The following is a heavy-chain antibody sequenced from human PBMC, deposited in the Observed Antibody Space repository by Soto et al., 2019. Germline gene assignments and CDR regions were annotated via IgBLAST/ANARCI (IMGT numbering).Heavy chain of an antibody. J-gene: IGHJ5*02. CDR1: GFTFSSYG. CDR3: AKDRGWFGELAWFDP. V-gene: IGHV3-30*18. D-gene: IGHD3-10*01. Sequence: QVQLVESGGGVVQPGRSLRLSCAASGFTFSSYGMHWVRQAPGKGLEWVAVISYDGSNKYYADSVKGRFTISRDNSKNALCLQMNSLRAEDTAVYYCAKDRGWFGELAWFDPWGQGTLVTVSS. CDR2: ISYDGSNK.